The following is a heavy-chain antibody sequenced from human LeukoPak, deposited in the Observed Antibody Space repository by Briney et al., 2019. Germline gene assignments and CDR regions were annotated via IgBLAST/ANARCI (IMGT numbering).Heavy chain of an antibody. V-gene: IGHV3-7*01. CDR2: IKQDGSEK. CDR1: GFTFSSYW. Sequence: GGSLRLSCAASGFTFSSYWMSWVRQAPGKGLEWVANIKQDGSEKYYVDSVKGRFTISRDNAKNSLYLQMNSLRAEYTAVYYCARSRAAHPRYYYGSGSYYKVYYYYYGMDVWGQGTTVTVSS. D-gene: IGHD3-10*01. CDR3: ARSRAAHPRYYYGSGSYYKVYYYYYGMDV. J-gene: IGHJ6*02.